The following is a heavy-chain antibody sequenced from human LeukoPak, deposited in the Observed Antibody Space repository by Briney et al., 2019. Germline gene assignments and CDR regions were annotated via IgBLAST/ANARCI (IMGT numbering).Heavy chain of an antibody. J-gene: IGHJ5*02. CDR1: GGSISSYY. Sequence: SETLSLTCTVSGGSISSYYWSWIRQPPGKGLEWIGYIYYTGSTNYNPSLKSRVTISVDTSKNQFSLKLNSVTAADTAVYYCAIRRVGAISSYNWFDPWGQGTLVTVSS. D-gene: IGHD1-26*01. V-gene: IGHV4-59*08. CDR2: IYYTGST. CDR3: AIRRVGAISSYNWFDP.